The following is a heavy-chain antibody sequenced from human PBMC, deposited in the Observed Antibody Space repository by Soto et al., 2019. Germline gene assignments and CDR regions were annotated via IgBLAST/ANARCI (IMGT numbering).Heavy chain of an antibody. CDR3: ARSDTAMSAKFDY. D-gene: IGHD5-18*01. CDR1: GGTFSSYA. CDR2: IIPIFGTA. V-gene: IGHV1-69*13. J-gene: IGHJ4*02. Sequence: SVKVSCKASGGTFSSYAISWVRQAPGQGLEWMGGIIPIFGTANYAQKFQGRVTITADESTSTAYMELSSLRSEDTAVYYCARSDTAMSAKFDYWGQGTLVTVSS.